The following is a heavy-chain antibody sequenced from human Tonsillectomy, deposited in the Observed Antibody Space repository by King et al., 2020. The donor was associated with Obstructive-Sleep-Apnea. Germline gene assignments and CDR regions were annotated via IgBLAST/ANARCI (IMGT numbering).Heavy chain of an antibody. D-gene: IGHD6-19*01. CDR1: GFAFGSYS. V-gene: IGHV3-23*04. CDR2: ITGSAGRA. J-gene: IGHJ4*02. Sequence: VQLVESGGGLVQPGGSLRLSCTASGFAFGSYSMGWVRQAPVKGLEWISAITGSAGRAWYADSVRGRFTISRDNSKNTLFLQMNGLRADDTAVYFCAKEPAVSGWGFDYWGQGTLVTVSS. CDR3: AKEPAVSGWGFDY.